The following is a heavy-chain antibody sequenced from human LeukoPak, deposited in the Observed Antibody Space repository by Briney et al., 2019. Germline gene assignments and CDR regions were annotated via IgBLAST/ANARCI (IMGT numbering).Heavy chain of an antibody. Sequence: GGSLRLSCAASGFTFSTYWMHWVRQAPGKGLVWVSRINSDGSSTIYADSVKGRFTISRDNAKNTLYLQMNSLRADDTAVYYCARGGVYSTSAVDYWGQGTLVTVSS. CDR1: GFTFSTYW. CDR3: ARGGVYSTSAVDY. CDR2: INSDGSST. J-gene: IGHJ4*02. D-gene: IGHD6-6*01. V-gene: IGHV3-74*01.